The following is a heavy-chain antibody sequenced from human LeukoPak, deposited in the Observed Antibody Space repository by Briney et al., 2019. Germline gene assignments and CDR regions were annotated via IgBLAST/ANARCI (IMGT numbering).Heavy chain of an antibody. CDR3: ARLATNDGLDI. Sequence: SQTLSLTCAISGDSVSSKSAAWNWIRQSLSRGLEWLGRTFYRSKWNNDYAVSVRSRLTIKPDTSKNQFSLQLNSVTPEDTAVYYCARLATNDGLDIWGQGTMVTVSS. D-gene: IGHD5-12*01. CDR1: GDSVSSKSAA. J-gene: IGHJ3*02. CDR2: TFYRSKWNN. V-gene: IGHV6-1*01.